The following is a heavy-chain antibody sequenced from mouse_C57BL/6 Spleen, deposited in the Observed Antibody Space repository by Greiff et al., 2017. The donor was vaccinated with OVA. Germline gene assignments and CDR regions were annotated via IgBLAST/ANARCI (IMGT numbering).Heavy chain of an antibody. CDR2: IYPRDGST. V-gene: IGHV1-78*01. Sequence: QVQLQQSDAELVKPGASVKISCKVSGYTFTDHTIHWMKQRPEQGLEWIGYIYPRDGSTKYNEKFKGKATLTADKSSSTAYMQLNSLTSEDSAVYFCARYRGAQAARAWFAYWGQGTLVTVSA. CDR3: ARYRGAQAARAWFAY. J-gene: IGHJ3*01. D-gene: IGHD3-2*02. CDR1: GYTFTDHT.